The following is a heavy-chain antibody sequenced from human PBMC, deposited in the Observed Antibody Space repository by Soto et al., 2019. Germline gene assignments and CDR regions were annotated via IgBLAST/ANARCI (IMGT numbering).Heavy chain of an antibody. V-gene: IGHV4-59*01. J-gene: IGHJ4*02. Sequence: PSETLSLTCTVSGVPISTYYWSWIRQPPGKGLEWIGYIYYSGSTNYNPSLKSRVTISVDTSKNQFSLKLSSVTAADTAVYYCARGPYGDYVSDYWGQGTLVTVSS. CDR2: IYYSGST. CDR3: ARGPYGDYVSDY. CDR1: GVPISTYY. D-gene: IGHD4-17*01.